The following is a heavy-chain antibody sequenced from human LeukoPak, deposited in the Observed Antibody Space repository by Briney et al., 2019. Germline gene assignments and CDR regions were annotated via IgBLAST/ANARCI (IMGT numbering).Heavy chain of an antibody. CDR2: ISGSGGST. D-gene: IGHD2-2*01. Sequence: GGSLRLSCAASGFTFSSYAMSWVRQAPGKGLEWVSAISGSGGSTYYADSVKGRFTISRDNSKNTLYLQMNSLRAEDTAVYYCAKGTSRYCSSTSCFPDAFDIWGQGTMVTVSS. CDR3: AKGTSRYCSSTSCFPDAFDI. V-gene: IGHV3-23*01. CDR1: GFTFSSYA. J-gene: IGHJ3*02.